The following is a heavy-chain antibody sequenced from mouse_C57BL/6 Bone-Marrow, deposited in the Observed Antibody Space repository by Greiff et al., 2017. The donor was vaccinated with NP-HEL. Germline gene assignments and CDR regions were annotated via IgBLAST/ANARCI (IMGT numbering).Heavy chain of an antibody. D-gene: IGHD1-1*01. J-gene: IGHJ3*01. V-gene: IGHV1-81*01. CDR2: IYPRSGNT. CDR3: ARRSIDYYGSSLFAY. CDR1: GYTFTSYG. Sequence: LQESGAELARPGASVKLSCKASGYTFTSYGISWVKQRTGQGLEWIGEIYPRSGNTYYNEKFKGKATLTADKSSSTAYMELRSLTSEDSAVYFCARRSIDYYGSSLFAYWGQGTLVTVSA.